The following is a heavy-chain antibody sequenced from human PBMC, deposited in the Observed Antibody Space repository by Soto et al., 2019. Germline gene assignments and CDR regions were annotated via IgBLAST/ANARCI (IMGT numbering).Heavy chain of an antibody. D-gene: IGHD6-13*01. J-gene: IGHJ3*01. V-gene: IGHV3-23*01. CDR3: TRAKGSTWTDHVSDL. Sequence: PGGSLRLSCAASGFTFSSYAMSWVRQAPGKGLEWVSAISGSGGSTYYADSVKGRFTISRDNSKNTLYLQMNSLKNDDTAVYYCTRAKGSTWTDHVSDLWGQGTIVTVSS. CDR1: GFTFSSYA. CDR2: ISGSGGST.